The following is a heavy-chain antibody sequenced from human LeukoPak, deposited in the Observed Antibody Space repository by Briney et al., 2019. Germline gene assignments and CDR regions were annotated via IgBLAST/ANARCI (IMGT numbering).Heavy chain of an antibody. J-gene: IGHJ4*02. CDR3: ARNWGPGHPINFDY. D-gene: IGHD3-16*01. V-gene: IGHV1-18*04. Sequence: ASVNVSCMASGYTFTGYYMHWVGQAPGQGLEWMGWISGYNGDTNYAQKFQGRVTMTTDTSTNTAYIDLRRLRSDDTAVYYCARNWGPGHPINFDYWGQGTLVTVSS. CDR2: ISGYNGDT. CDR1: GYTFTGYY.